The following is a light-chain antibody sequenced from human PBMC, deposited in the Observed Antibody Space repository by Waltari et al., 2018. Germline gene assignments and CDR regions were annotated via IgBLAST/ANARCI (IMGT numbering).Light chain of an antibody. V-gene: IGLV1-51*02. CDR1: TSNIGNQY. CDR2: GND. CDR3: GTWDNTLSAV. J-gene: IGLJ2*01. Sequence: QSVLTQPPSVSAAPGQTVPIACSGSTSNIGNQYIPWYQQFPGAAPKVLIYGNDKRTTGIPDRFSGSKSGTSATLDITGLQTGDEADYYCGTWDNTLSAVFGGGTKVTVL.